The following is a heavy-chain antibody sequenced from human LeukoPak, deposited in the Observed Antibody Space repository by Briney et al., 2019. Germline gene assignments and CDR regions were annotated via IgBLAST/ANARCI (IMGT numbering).Heavy chain of an antibody. CDR2: ISGSGSTI. Sequence: GGSLRLSCAASGFTFSNYEMNWVRQAPGKGLEWVSYISGSGSTIYYADSVKGRFTISRDNAKNSLYLQMNSLRAEDTAVYYCARDLSNDYVWGSYRPPDPWGQGTLVTVSS. D-gene: IGHD3-16*02. CDR1: GFTFSNYE. V-gene: IGHV3-48*03. CDR3: ARDLSNDYVWGSYRPPDP. J-gene: IGHJ5*02.